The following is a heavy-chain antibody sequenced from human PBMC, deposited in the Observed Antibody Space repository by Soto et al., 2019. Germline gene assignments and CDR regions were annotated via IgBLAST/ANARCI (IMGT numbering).Heavy chain of an antibody. CDR2: ISSSGSTI. J-gene: IGHJ4*02. D-gene: IGHD4-17*01. Sequence: PGGSLRLSCAASGFTFSSYWMHWVRQAPGKGLEWVSYISSSGSTIYYADSVKGRFTISRDNAKNSLYLQMNSLRAEDTAVYYCAREVAYGDKPGYWGQGTLVTVSS. CDR3: AREVAYGDKPGY. CDR1: GFTFSSYW. V-gene: IGHV3-48*04.